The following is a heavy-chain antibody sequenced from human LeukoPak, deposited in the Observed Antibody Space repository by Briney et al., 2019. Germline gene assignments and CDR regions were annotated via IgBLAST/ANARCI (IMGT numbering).Heavy chain of an antibody. Sequence: SETLSLTCTVSGGSISSYYWSWIRQPPGKGLEWIGYIYYSGSTNYNPSLKSRVTISVDTSKNQFSLKLSSVTAADTAVYYCARHYGSGSYYRTFWFDPWGQGTLVTVSS. CDR1: GGSISSYY. CDR2: IYYSGST. J-gene: IGHJ5*02. CDR3: ARHYGSGSYYRTFWFDP. D-gene: IGHD3-10*01. V-gene: IGHV4-59*08.